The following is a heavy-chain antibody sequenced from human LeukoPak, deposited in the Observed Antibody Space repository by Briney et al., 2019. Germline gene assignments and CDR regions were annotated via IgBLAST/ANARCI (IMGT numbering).Heavy chain of an antibody. CDR3: AKDRGGKYYYDSSGYYDY. V-gene: IGHV3-48*03. Sequence: PGGSLRLSCAASGFTFSSYEMNWVRQAPGKGLEWVSYISSSGSTIYYADSVKGRFTISRDNSKNSLYLQMNSLRTEDTALYYCAKDRGGKYYYDSSGYYDYWGQGTLVTVSS. CDR2: ISSSGSTI. CDR1: GFTFSSYE. D-gene: IGHD3-22*01. J-gene: IGHJ4*02.